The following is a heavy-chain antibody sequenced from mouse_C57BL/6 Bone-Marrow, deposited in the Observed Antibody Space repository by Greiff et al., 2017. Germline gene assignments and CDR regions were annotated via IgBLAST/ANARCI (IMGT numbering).Heavy chain of an antibody. CDR1: GFSLNSYG. Sequence: QVQLQQSGPGLVAPSQSLSITCTVSGFSLNSYGVDWVSQPPGKGLEWLGVIWGGGSTNYNSALMSRLSIRKANSKSQVLLKMNSLQTDDTAMYYCAKQSNADWYFDVRGTGTTVTVSS. CDR2: IWGGGST. CDR3: AKQSNADWYFDV. D-gene: IGHD2-5*01. J-gene: IGHJ1*03. V-gene: IGHV2-9*01.